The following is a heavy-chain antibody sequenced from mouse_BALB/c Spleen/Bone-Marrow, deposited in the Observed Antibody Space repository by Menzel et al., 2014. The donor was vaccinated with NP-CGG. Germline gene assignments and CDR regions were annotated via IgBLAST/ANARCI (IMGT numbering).Heavy chain of an antibody. D-gene: IGHD2-4*01. J-gene: IGHJ3*01. CDR1: GFTFSSYT. V-gene: IGHV5-6-4*01. CDR2: ISSGGSYT. Sequence: EVKVVDSGGGLVKPGGSLKLSCAASGFTFSSYTMSWVRQTPEKRLEWVATISSGGSYTYYPDSVKGRFTISRDNAKNTLYLQMSSLKSEDTAMYYCTRIYYDYAWFAYWGQGTLVTASA. CDR3: TRIYYDYAWFAY.